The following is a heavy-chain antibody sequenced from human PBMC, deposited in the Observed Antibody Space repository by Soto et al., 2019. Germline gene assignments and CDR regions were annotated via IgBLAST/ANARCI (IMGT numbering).Heavy chain of an antibody. Sequence: PSETLSLTCTVSGGSISSYYWSWIRQPPGKGLEWIGYIYYSGCTNYNPSLKSRVTISVDTSKNQFSLKLSSVTAADTAVYYCARGAQLKGYCSGGSCQTFDYWGQGTLVTVSS. V-gene: IGHV4-59*01. J-gene: IGHJ4*02. CDR3: ARGAQLKGYCSGGSCQTFDY. CDR2: IYYSGCT. CDR1: GGSISSYY. D-gene: IGHD2-15*01.